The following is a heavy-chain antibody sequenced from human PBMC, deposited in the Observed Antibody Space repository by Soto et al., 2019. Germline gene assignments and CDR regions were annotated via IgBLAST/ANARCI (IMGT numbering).Heavy chain of an antibody. CDR1: GGSVGTGDYA. D-gene: IGHD3-3*01. Sequence: QVQLQESGPGLVTPSQTLSLTCTVSGGSVGTGDYAWTWIRQAPGKDLAWLAYDYYTGNNYQDPSLKGRASMSVDTSKNQFSLELRSVTAADTAVYYCAGERYRFWRGPFDLLGRGTLVTVSS. J-gene: IGHJ2*01. CDR2: DYYTGNN. V-gene: IGHV4-30-4*01. CDR3: AGERYRFWRGPFDL.